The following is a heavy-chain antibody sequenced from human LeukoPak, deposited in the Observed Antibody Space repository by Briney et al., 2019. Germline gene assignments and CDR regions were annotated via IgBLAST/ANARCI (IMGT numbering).Heavy chain of an antibody. D-gene: IGHD5-24*01. V-gene: IGHV1-18*01. CDR3: ARALVDGYKELGY. CDR1: GYTFTTYG. Sequence: ASVKVSCKASGYTFTTYGITWVRQAPGQGLEWMGWISAYNGNTNYAQEVQGRVTMTTDTSTSTAYMELRSLRSDDTAVYYCARALVDGYKELGYWGQGTLVTVSS. CDR2: ISAYNGNT. J-gene: IGHJ4*02.